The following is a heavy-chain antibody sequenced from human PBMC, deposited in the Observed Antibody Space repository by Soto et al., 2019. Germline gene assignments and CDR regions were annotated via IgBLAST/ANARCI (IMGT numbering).Heavy chain of an antibody. V-gene: IGHV1-69*08. Sequence: QVHLVQSGAEVKKPGSSVKVSCRASGGTFSTYTISWVRQVPGQGLEWMGKIIPIVGGADYAQEFQGRVTITADKSTSTAYMVLSSLRSEDTAVYFCARDKGYGGLDHWGQGTLVTVSS. J-gene: IGHJ4*02. CDR1: GGTFSTYT. D-gene: IGHD4-17*01. CDR3: ARDKGYGGLDH. CDR2: IIPIVGGA.